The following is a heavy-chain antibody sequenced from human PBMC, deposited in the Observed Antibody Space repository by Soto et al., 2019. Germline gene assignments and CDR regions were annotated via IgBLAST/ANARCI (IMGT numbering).Heavy chain of an antibody. CDR1: GFTFSSYW. D-gene: IGHD1-1*01. CDR2: IKQDGSEK. V-gene: IGHV3-7*03. Sequence: EVQLVESGGGLVQPGGSLRLSCADSGFTFSSYWMSCVRQAPGKGLEWVANIKQDGSEKYYVDSVKGRFTISRDNAKNSLYLQMNSLRAEDTAEYYCARALYNWNDCAFDIWGQGTMVTVSS. CDR3: ARALYNWNDCAFDI. J-gene: IGHJ3*02.